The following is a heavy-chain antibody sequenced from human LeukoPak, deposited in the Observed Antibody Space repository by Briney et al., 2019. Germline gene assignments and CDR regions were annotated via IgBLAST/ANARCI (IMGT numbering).Heavy chain of an antibody. J-gene: IGHJ4*02. D-gene: IGHD6-13*01. CDR3: ARDGYSSSWAFDY. V-gene: IGHV4-30-4*01. CDR2: IYYSGST. Sequence: SETLSLTCTVPGGSISSGDYYWSWIRQPPGKGLEWIGYIYYSGSTYYNPSPKSRVTISVDTSKNQFSLKLSSVTAADTAVYYCARDGYSSSWAFDYWGQGTLVTVSS. CDR1: GGSISSGDYY.